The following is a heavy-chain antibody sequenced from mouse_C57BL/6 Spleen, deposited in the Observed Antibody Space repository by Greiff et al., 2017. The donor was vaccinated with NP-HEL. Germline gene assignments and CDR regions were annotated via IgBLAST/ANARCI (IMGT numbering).Heavy chain of an antibody. CDR1: GFTFSDYG. Sequence: EVQGVESGGGLVKPGGSLKLSCAASGFTFSDYGMHWVRQAPEKGLEWVAYISSGSSTIYYADTVKGRFTISRDNAKNTLFLQMTSLRSEDTAMYYCASPSTMITSYYFDYWGQGTTLTVSS. V-gene: IGHV5-17*01. D-gene: IGHD2-4*01. CDR2: ISSGSSTI. CDR3: ASPSTMITSYYFDY. J-gene: IGHJ2*01.